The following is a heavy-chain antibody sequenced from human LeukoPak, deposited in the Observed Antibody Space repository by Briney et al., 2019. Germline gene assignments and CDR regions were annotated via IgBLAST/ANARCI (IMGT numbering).Heavy chain of an antibody. CDR2: IYWDDDT. CDR1: GFSLSTSGVG. Sequence: ESGPALVKPTQTLTLTCTFSGFSLSTSGVGVGWIRQPPGKALEWLALIYWDDDTRYSPSLRSRLTITRDPSKNQVVLTMTNMDPVDTATYYCGHHEYGSGSHKFAYWGQGTLVTVSS. V-gene: IGHV2-5*02. CDR3: GHHEYGSGSHKFAY. J-gene: IGHJ4*02. D-gene: IGHD3-10*01.